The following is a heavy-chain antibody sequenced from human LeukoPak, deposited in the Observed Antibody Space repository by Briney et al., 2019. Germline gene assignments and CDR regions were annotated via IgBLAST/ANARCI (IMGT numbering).Heavy chain of an antibody. D-gene: IGHD3-10*01. J-gene: IGHJ3*02. CDR2: ISGSGGST. V-gene: IGHV3-23*01. CDR3: AKDRITLVRGVIYDAFDI. Sequence: GGSLRLSCAASGFTFSSYAMSWVRQAPGKGLEWVSAISGSGGSTYYADSVKGRFTISRDNSKNTLYLQMNSLRAEDTAVYYCAKDRITLVRGVIYDAFDIWGQGTMVTVSS. CDR1: GFTFSSYA.